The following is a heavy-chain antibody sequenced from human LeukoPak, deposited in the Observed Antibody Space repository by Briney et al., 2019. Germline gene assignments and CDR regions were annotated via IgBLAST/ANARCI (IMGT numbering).Heavy chain of an antibody. J-gene: IGHJ4*02. CDR1: GFTVSNNY. CDR2: LYRDGPT. Sequence: GGSLRLSCAASGFTVSNNYMSWVRQAPGKGLEWVSVLYRDGPTYYADSVKDRFTISRDNSKNTLYLQMNSLRAEDTAVYFCAKRGVVIRVILVGFHKEAYYFDSWGQGALVTVSS. V-gene: IGHV3-66*04. CDR3: AKRGVVIRVILVGFHKEAYYFDS. D-gene: IGHD3-22*01.